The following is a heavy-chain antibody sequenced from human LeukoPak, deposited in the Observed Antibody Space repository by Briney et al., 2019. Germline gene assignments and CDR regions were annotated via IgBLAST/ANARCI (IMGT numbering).Heavy chain of an antibody. CDR3: AISSAATSGWLSTNRLVTVHPLDY. Sequence: ASVKVSCKASGYTFNSYGISWVRQAPGQGLEWMGWTSAYNSNTKYAQQLQGRVTMTADTSTSTAYMELRSLRSDDTAVYYCAISSAATSGWLSTNRLVTVHPLDYWGQGTLVTVSS. J-gene: IGHJ4*02. CDR2: TSAYNSNT. V-gene: IGHV1-18*01. CDR1: GYTFNSYG. D-gene: IGHD6-19*01.